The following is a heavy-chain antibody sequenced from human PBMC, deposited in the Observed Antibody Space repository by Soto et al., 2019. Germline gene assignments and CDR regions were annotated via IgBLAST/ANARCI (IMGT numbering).Heavy chain of an antibody. V-gene: IGHV3-74*01. J-gene: IGHJ3*01. Sequence: EVPLVESGGGLVRPGGSLRLSCAASGFTFSYYWMHWVRQAPGKGLVWVSRIHSDGSSTTYADFVKGRFIISRDNARNTVDLQMNSVRVDDTAVYYCARGDRGAFDLWGQGTVVTVSS. CDR1: GFTFSYYW. CDR2: IHSDGSST. D-gene: IGHD3-16*01. CDR3: ARGDRGAFDL.